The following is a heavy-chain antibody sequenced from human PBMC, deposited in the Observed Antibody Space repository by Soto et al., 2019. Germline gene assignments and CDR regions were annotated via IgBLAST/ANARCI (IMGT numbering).Heavy chain of an antibody. CDR1: GFTFNRHS. CDR2: ISARGTST. Sequence: EVQLVESGGGLVQPGGSLRLSCAASGFTFNRHSMRWVRQAPGKGLEWVSYISARGTSTQYADFVRGRLTVSRDNAKNSLYLQINRLREDDTAVYYCARDLLLVATATGAFDVWGQGTTVTVS. D-gene: IGHD5-12*01. J-gene: IGHJ3*01. CDR3: ARDLLLVATATGAFDV. V-gene: IGHV3-48*02.